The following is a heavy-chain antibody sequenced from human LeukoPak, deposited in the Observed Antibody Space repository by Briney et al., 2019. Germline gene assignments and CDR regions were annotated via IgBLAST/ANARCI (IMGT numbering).Heavy chain of an antibody. Sequence: GGSLRLSCAASGFTFSSYSMNWVRQAPGKGLEWVSSISSSSSYIYYADSVKGRFTISRDNSKNTLYLQMNSLRAEDTAVYYCARDRESRGYSSSWFFDYWGQGTLVTVSS. V-gene: IGHV3-21*01. CDR3: ARDRESRGYSSSWFFDY. D-gene: IGHD6-13*01. CDR1: GFTFSSYS. J-gene: IGHJ4*02. CDR2: ISSSSSYI.